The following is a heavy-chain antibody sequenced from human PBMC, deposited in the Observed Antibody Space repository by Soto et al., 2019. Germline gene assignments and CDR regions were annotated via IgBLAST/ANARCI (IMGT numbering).Heavy chain of an antibody. CDR2: MSGSGSTI. J-gene: IGHJ3*01. CDR3: ARDPAYCGGDCLGAFDL. Sequence: QAQLVESGGGVVRPGGSLRLSCVVSGFTFSDYHMSWVRQAPGKGPEWITAMSGSGSTIFYAETVKGRFTISRDNAKNSLYLQMNSLRDEDTALYFCARDPAYCGGDCLGAFDLWGQGKMVTVSS. CDR1: GFTFSDYH. V-gene: IGHV3-11*01. D-gene: IGHD2-21*02.